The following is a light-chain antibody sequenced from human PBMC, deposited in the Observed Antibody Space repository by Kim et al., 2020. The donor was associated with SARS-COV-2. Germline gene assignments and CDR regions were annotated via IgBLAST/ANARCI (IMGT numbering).Light chain of an antibody. V-gene: IGKV3-20*01. CDR2: GAS. CDR3: QQYGSSPWT. Sequence: DIVLTQSPGTLSLSPGERATLSCRASQSVSSNYLAWYQQNPGQAPRLLIYGASSRATGIPDRFSGSESGTDFTLTISRLEPEDFAVYYCQQYGSSPWTFGQGTKVDIK. J-gene: IGKJ1*01. CDR1: QSVSSNY.